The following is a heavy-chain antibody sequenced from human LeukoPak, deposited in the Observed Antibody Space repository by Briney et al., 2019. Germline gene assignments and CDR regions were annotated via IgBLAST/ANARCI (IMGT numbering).Heavy chain of an antibody. CDR2: IIPIFGTA. D-gene: IGHD6-19*01. CDR1: GGTFSSYA. CDR3: AREASYSSGWYGY. V-gene: IGHV1-69*01. Sequence: SVKVSCKASGGTFSSYAISWVRQAPGQGLEWMGGIIPIFGTANYAQKFQGRVTITADESTSTAYMELSSLRSEDTAVYYCAREASYSSGWYGYWGQGTLVTVSS. J-gene: IGHJ4*02.